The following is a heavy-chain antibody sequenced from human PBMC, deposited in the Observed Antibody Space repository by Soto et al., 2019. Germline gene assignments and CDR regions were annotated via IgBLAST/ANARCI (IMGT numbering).Heavy chain of an antibody. J-gene: IGHJ4*02. CDR3: AKQFDY. CDR1: GFTFSSYS. V-gene: IGHV3-74*01. Sequence: GGSLRLSCAASGFTFSSYSMNWVRQAPGKGLVWVSRINSDGSNTGYADSVKGRFTISRDNAKNTLYLQMNGLRAEDTAVYYCAKQFDYWGQGTLVTVSS. CDR2: INSDGSNT.